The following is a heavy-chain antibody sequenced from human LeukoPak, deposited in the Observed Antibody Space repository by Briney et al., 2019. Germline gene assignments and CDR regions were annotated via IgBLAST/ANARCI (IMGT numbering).Heavy chain of an antibody. CDR2: IWYDGSNK. CDR1: GFTFSSYG. J-gene: IGHJ4*02. CDR3: ARVRGGSSWYFYFDY. V-gene: IGHV3-33*01. D-gene: IGHD6-13*01. Sequence: GGSLRLSCAASGFTFSSYGMHWVRQAPGKGLEWVAVIWYDGSNKYYADSVKGRFTISRDNSKNTLYLQMNSLRAEDTAVYYCARVRGGSSWYFYFDYWGQGTLVTVSS.